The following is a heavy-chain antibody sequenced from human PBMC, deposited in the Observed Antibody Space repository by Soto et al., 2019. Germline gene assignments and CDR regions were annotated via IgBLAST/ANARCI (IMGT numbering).Heavy chain of an antibody. Sequence: QVLLVESGGGVVQPGRSLRLSCAASGFTFSSYGMHWVRQAPGKGLEWVAVIYYDGSNKYYADSVKGRFTISRDNSKKILYLQMNSLRAEDTDVYYCARGHGVATARGWFDPWGQGTPVTVS. CDR1: GFTFSSYG. CDR2: IYYDGSNK. V-gene: IGHV3-33*01. J-gene: IGHJ5*02. CDR3: ARGHGVATARGWFDP. D-gene: IGHD5-12*01.